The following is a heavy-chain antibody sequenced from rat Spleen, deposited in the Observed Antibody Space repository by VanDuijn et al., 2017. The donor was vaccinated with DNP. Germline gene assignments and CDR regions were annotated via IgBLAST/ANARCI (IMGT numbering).Heavy chain of an antibody. CDR3: ARHYYDGSYYFDY. V-gene: IGHV5S11*01. CDR2: ISTGGGNT. D-gene: IGHD1-12*02. Sequence: EVQLVESGGGLVQPGRSMKLSCAASGFTFSNYYMAWVRQAPTKGLDWVASISTGGGNTYYRDSVKGRFTLSRDNANSTLYLQMDSLRSEETATYYCARHYYDGSYYFDYWGQGVMVTVSS. J-gene: IGHJ2*01. CDR1: GFTFSNYY.